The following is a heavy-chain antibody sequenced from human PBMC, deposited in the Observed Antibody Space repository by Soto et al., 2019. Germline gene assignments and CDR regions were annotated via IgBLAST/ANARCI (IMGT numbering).Heavy chain of an antibody. Sequence: SETLSLTCTVSGGSISSGGYYWSWIRQHPGKGLEWIGYIYYSGSTYYNPSLKSRVTISVDTSKNQFSLKLSSVTAADTAVYYCARGQYSHYYYYGMDVWGQGTTVTVSS. D-gene: IGHD2-21*01. CDR1: GGSISSGGYY. CDR2: IYYSGST. V-gene: IGHV4-31*03. J-gene: IGHJ6*02. CDR3: ARGQYSHYYYYGMDV.